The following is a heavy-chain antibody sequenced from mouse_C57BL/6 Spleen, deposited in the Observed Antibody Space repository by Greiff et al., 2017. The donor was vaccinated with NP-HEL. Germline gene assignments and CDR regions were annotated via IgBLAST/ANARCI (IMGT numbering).Heavy chain of an antibody. Sequence: QVQLQQPGAELVKPGASVKLSCKASGYTFTSYWMQWVKQRPGQGLEWIGEIDPSDSYTNYNQKFKGKATLTVDTSSSTAYMQLSSLTSEDSAVYYCARYGYGSSYAAMDYWGQGTSVTVSS. CDR3: ARYGYGSSYAAMDY. J-gene: IGHJ4*01. D-gene: IGHD1-1*01. CDR1: GYTFTSYW. V-gene: IGHV1-50*01. CDR2: IDPSDSYT.